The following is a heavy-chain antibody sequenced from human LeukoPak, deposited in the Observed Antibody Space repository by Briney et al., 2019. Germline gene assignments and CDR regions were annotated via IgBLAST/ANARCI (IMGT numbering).Heavy chain of an antibody. CDR1: GFTFSSYS. D-gene: IGHD4-17*01. CDR2: ISSSSSTI. Sequence: GGSLRLSCAASGFTFSSYSMNWVRQAPGKGLEWVSYISSSSSTIYYADSVKGRFTISRDNAKNSLYLQMNSLRAEDTAVYYCARDLSATETTYWGQGTLVTVSS. V-gene: IGHV3-48*01. J-gene: IGHJ4*02. CDR3: ARDLSATETTY.